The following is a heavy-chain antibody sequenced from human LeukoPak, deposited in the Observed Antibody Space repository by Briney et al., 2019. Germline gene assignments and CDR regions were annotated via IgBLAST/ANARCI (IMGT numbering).Heavy chain of an antibody. V-gene: IGHV3-74*01. D-gene: IGHD3-9*01. Sequence: PGGSLRLSCSASGFTFSRYWMHWIRQAPGKERVWVSAIFSDGTITRYADSVKGRFTISRDNARNTLYLQMDSLRAEDTAVYYCVTLTGPLENAFDIWGQGTMVTVSS. CDR1: GFTFSRYW. CDR3: VTLTGPLENAFDI. CDR2: IFSDGTIT. J-gene: IGHJ3*02.